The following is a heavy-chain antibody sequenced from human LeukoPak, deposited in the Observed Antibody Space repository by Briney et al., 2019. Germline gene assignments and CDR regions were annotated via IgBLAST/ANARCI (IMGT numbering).Heavy chain of an antibody. CDR1: GFTFSTYG. J-gene: IGHJ4*02. CDR3: AKDVRFLEWPYYFDY. CDR2: ISGSAFGT. D-gene: IGHD3-3*01. V-gene: IGHV3-23*01. Sequence: GGSLRLSCAASGFTFSTYGMSWVRQAPGKGLEWVSAISGSAFGTYYADSVKGRFTISRDNSKSTLYLQMNSLRAEDTAVYYCAKDVRFLEWPYYFDYWGQGTLVTVSS.